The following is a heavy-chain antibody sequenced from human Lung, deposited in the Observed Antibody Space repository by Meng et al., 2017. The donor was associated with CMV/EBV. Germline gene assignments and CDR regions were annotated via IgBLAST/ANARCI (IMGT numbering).Heavy chain of an antibody. D-gene: IGHD2-21*01. CDR3: ARDVSPRSSAYFAIYYFYALDV. J-gene: IGHJ6*02. V-gene: IGHV3-21*01. CDR1: GFTFSSYS. Sequence: GESLKISCAASGFTFSSYSMNWVRQAPGKGLEWVSSISNSGAYIYYADSVKGRFTISRDNAQNPLFLHMNSLRAEDSAVYYCARDVSPRSSAYFAIYYFYALDVWGQGTTVTVSS. CDR2: ISNSGAYI.